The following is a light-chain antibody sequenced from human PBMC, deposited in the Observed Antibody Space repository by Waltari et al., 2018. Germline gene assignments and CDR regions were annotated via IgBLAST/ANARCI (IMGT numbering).Light chain of an antibody. V-gene: IGKV2-29*02. J-gene: IGKJ2*01. CDR3: MQGIHFPYT. CDR2: EVS. Sequence: VMTQNPLSLSVTPGQPAPISCECGQSLLLSDGKTHLFWHLQKPGESPQLLMFEVSRRVSGVPDRFSGSGSGTTFTLKISRVEAEDVGVYYCMQGIHFPYTFGQGTKLEIK. CDR1: QSLLLSDGKTH.